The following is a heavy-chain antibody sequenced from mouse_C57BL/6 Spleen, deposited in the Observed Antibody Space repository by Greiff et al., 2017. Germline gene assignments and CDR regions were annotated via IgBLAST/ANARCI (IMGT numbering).Heavy chain of an antibody. CDR2: IWGGGST. CDR1: GFSLTSYG. Sequence: QVQLKESGPGLVQPSQSLSITCTVSGFSLTSYGVHWVRQPPGKGLEWLGVIWGGGSTDYNAAFISRLSISKDNSTSQVFFKMNSLQADDTAIYYCAKNNYDGYYEGAMDYWGQGTSVTVSS. V-gene: IGHV2-4*01. CDR3: AKNNYDGYYEGAMDY. D-gene: IGHD2-3*01. J-gene: IGHJ4*01.